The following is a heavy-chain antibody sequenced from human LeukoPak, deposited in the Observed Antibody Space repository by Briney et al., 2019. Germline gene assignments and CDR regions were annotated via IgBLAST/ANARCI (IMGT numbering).Heavy chain of an antibody. CDR2: ISYDGSSK. CDR3: AKSPAGGYSYGPSDY. D-gene: IGHD5-18*01. V-gene: IGHV3-30*18. CDR1: GFTFNSYG. Sequence: GGSLRLSCAASGFTFNSYGMHWVRQAPGKGLEWVAVISYDGSSKYYADSVKGRFTISRDNSKNTLYLQMNSLRAEDTAVYYCAKSPAGGYSYGPSDYWGQGTLVTVSS. J-gene: IGHJ4*02.